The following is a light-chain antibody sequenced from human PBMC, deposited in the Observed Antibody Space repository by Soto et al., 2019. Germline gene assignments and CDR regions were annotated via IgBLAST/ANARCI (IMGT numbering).Light chain of an antibody. V-gene: IGKV1-39*01. J-gene: IGKJ4*01. CDR1: QSISSY. CDR2: AAS. Sequence: DIQMTQSPSSLSASVGDRVTITCRASQSISSYLNWYQQKPGKAPNLLIYAASTLQSGVPSRFSGSGSGTDFTLTIRSLQPEDFATYYCQQSYTTPLTFGGGTIVDIK. CDR3: QQSYTTPLT.